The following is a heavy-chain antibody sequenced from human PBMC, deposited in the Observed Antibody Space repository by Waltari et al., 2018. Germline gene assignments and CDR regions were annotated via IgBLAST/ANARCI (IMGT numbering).Heavy chain of an antibody. CDR2: IKSDGSIT. D-gene: IGHD3-10*01. V-gene: IGHV3-74*01. J-gene: IGHJ6*02. CDR1: GFSFSTYW. CDR3: VRSGFMDV. Sequence: EVQLVESGGGLVEPGGSLRLSRAASGFSFSTYWMNWARQAPGEGLVSISRIKSDGSITAYADSVKGRFTISRDNAKNTLYLQMNSLTADDTAVYYCVRSGFMDVWGQGTTVTVSS.